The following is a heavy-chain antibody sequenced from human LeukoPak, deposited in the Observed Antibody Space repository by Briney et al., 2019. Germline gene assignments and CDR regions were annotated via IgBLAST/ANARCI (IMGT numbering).Heavy chain of an antibody. J-gene: IGHJ5*02. CDR3: ARGGLYCSGGSCLNWFDP. CDR2: IKQGGSEK. D-gene: IGHD2-15*01. CDR1: GFTFSSYW. V-gene: IGHV3-7*03. Sequence: GGSLRLSCAASGFTFSSYWMSWVRQAPGKGLEWVANIKQGGSEKYYVDSVKGRFTISRDNAKNSLYLQMNSLRAEDTAVYYCARGGLYCSGGSCLNWFDPWGQGTLVTVSS.